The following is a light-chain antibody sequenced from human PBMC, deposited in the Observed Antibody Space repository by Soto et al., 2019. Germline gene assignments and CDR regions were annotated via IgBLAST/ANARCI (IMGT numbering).Light chain of an antibody. Sequence: DIQMTQSPSSLSASVGDRVTITCRASEDISNYLAWYQQKPGKVPKVLIYAASTLQSGVPSRFSGSGSGTDFILAISSLQPEDVATYYCHKYNSAPFTFGPGTKVDIE. CDR1: EDISNY. V-gene: IGKV1-27*01. J-gene: IGKJ3*01. CDR2: AAS. CDR3: HKYNSAPFT.